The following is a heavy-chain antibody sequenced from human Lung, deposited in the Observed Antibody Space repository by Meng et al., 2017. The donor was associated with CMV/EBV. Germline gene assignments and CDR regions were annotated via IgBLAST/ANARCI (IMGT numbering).Heavy chain of an antibody. CDR2: IYYTGST. Sequence: QVHLQGSGPGLVRPSQTLSLTCTVSGGSSSSGDYYWSWIRQPPGKGLEWIGYIYYTGSTYYNPSLKSRVIISVDTSKNQFSLKLNSVTAADTAVYYCARVGGCSGGGCYHRLFDYWGQGTLVTVSS. D-gene: IGHD2-15*01. CDR1: GGSSSSGDYY. J-gene: IGHJ4*02. CDR3: ARVGGCSGGGCYHRLFDY. V-gene: IGHV4-30-4*01.